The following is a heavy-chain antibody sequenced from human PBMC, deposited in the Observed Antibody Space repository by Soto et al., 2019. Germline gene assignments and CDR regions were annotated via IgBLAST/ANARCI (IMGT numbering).Heavy chain of an antibody. Sequence: SETLSLTCAVYGGSFSGYYWSWIRQPPGRGLEWIGEINHSGSTNYNPSLKSRVTISVDTSKNQFSLKLSSVTAADTAVYYCARGLGLQWLVAHGGYFQHWGQGALVTVSS. CDR1: GGSFSGYY. CDR2: INHSGST. D-gene: IGHD6-19*01. J-gene: IGHJ1*01. CDR3: ARGLGLQWLVAHGGYFQH. V-gene: IGHV4-34*01.